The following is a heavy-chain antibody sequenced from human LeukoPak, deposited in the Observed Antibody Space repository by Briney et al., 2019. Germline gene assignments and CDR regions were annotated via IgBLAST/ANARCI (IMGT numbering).Heavy chain of an antibody. CDR1: GFTFSSYA. J-gene: IGHJ4*02. D-gene: IGHD1-26*01. CDR2: ISYDGSNK. Sequence: PGGSLRLSCAASGFTFSSYAMHWVRQAPGKGLEWVAVISYDGSNKYYEDSVKGRFTISRDNSKNTLYLQMNSLRAEDTAVYYCARDLSGSSYFDYWGQGTLVTVSS. V-gene: IGHV3-30-3*01. CDR3: ARDLSGSSYFDY.